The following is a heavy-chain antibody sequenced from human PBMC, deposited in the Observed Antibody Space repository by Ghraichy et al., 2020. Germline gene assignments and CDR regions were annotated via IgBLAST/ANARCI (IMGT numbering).Heavy chain of an antibody. CDR1: GASISDSNW. CDR2: MFHSGST. J-gene: IGHJ5*02. CDR3: VRELGTSRPRRNWFDP. D-gene: IGHD3/OR15-3a*01. V-gene: IGHV4-4*02. Sequence: SETLSLTCAVSGASISDSNWWSWLRQPPGKGLEWIGEMFHSGSTNYNPSLQSRVTISVDKSKNQFSLNLNSVTAADTAVYYCVRELGTSRPRRNWFDPWGQGILVTVSS.